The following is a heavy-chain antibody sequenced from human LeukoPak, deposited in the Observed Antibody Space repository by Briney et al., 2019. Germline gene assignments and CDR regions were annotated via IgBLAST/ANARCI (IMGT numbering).Heavy chain of an antibody. CDR2: IYYSGST. D-gene: IGHD4-11*01. V-gene: IGHV4-59*01. CDR1: GGSISSYY. Sequence: TETLSLTCTVSGGSISSYYWSWIRQPPGKGLEWIGYIYYSGSTDYNPSLKSRVTISVDTSKNQFSLKLSSVTAADTAVYYCAREGVTKYYFDYWGQGTLVTVSS. J-gene: IGHJ4*02. CDR3: AREGVTKYYFDY.